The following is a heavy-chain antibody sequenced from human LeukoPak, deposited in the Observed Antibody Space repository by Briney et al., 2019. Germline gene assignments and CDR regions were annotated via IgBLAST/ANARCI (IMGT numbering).Heavy chain of an antibody. D-gene: IGHD5-24*01. Sequence: PSETLSLTCAVSGGSITSGSWWTWVRQSPGKGLEWIGEIHHGGTTNYNPSLKSRVTISVDKSKNQFSLKLNSVTAADTAVYYCAGGRRDAYNYNYWGQGTLVTVSS. CDR3: AGGRRDAYNYNY. J-gene: IGHJ4*02. CDR2: IHHGGTT. V-gene: IGHV4-4*02. CDR1: GGSITSGSW.